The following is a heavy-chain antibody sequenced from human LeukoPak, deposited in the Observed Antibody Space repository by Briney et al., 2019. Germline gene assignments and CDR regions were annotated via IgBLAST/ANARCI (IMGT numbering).Heavy chain of an antibody. Sequence: ASVKVSCKASGYTFNRYGITWLRQAPGQGFEWMGWISAYDGNTNYAQKFQGRVTMITDTSTNTAYMELRSLRSDDTAVYYCAKSRWDTAMASLDYWGQGTLVTVSS. CDR3: AKSRWDTAMASLDY. J-gene: IGHJ4*02. D-gene: IGHD5-18*01. V-gene: IGHV1-18*01. CDR2: ISAYDGNT. CDR1: GYTFNRYG.